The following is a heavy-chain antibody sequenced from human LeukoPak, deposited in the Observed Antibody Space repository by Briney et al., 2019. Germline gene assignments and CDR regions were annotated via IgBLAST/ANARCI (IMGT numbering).Heavy chain of an antibody. D-gene: IGHD6-13*01. CDR2: IKQGGSEK. Sequence: GGSLRLSCAASGFTFSNYGMHWVRQAPGKGLEWVANIKQGGSEKYYVDSVKGRFTISRDNAKNSLYLQMNSLRAEDTAVYYCARSHDPLYSGSLPYYFDYWGQGTLVAVSS. V-gene: IGHV3-7*04. CDR1: GFTFSNYG. J-gene: IGHJ4*02. CDR3: ARSHDPLYSGSLPYYFDY.